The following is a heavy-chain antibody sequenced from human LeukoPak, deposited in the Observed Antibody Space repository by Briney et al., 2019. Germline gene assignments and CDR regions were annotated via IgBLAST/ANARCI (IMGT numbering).Heavy chain of an antibody. J-gene: IGHJ4*01. V-gene: IGHV3-7*01. D-gene: IGHD6-13*01. CDR3: ARVEGRSSCPDY. Sequence: GGSLRLSCAASGFTFSSYWMSWVRQAPGKGLEWVANIKQDGSETYYVDSVKGRFTISRDNAKKSLFLQMNSLRAEDTAVYYCARVEGRSSCPDYWGHGTLVTVSS. CDR2: IKQDGSET. CDR1: GFTFSSYW.